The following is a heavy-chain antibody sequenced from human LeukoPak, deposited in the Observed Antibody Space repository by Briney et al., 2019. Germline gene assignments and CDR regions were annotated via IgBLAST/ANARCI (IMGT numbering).Heavy chain of an antibody. J-gene: IGHJ6*02. D-gene: IGHD3-3*01. CDR2: ISVSGGNT. CDR1: GFTFSNYA. V-gene: IGHV3-23*01. CDR3: AREDTHEGFWSGYSWVVYYYGMDV. Sequence: PGGSLRLSCAASGFTFSNYAMSWVRQAPGKGLEWVSSISVSGGNTYYADSVKGRFTISRDNSKDSLYLQMNSLRDEDTAVYYCAREDTHEGFWSGYSWVVYYYGMDVWGQGNTVTVSS.